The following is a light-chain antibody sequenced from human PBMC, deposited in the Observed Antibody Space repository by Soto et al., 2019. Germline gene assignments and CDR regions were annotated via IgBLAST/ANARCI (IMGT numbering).Light chain of an antibody. CDR2: AAS. CDR1: QSISNY. V-gene: IGKV1-39*01. J-gene: IGKJ4*01. Sequence: DMEMTQSPSSLSASVGDRVTITCRASQSISNYLYWYQHKPGKVPKLMIYAASSLQSGVPTRFSGRRSGTDFTLTINSLQPEDFATYYCQQSYGTPLTFGGGTKIEIK. CDR3: QQSYGTPLT.